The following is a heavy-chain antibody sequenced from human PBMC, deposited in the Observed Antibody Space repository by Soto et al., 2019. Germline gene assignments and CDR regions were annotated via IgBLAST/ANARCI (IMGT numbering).Heavy chain of an antibody. Sequence: LRLSCAASGFSFSTYSMNWVRQAPGKGLEWVSSISSRSDTYYADSVKGRFTISRDNAKNSVSLQMDSLRAEDAAVYYCAREETAWPLAYGLDVWGQGTRVTVSS. CDR1: GFSFSTYS. CDR2: ISSRSDT. J-gene: IGHJ6*02. D-gene: IGHD2-21*02. CDR3: AREETAWPLAYGLDV. V-gene: IGHV3-21*01.